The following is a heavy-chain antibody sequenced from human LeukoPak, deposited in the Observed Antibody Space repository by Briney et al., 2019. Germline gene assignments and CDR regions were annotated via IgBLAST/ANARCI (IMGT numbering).Heavy chain of an antibody. J-gene: IGHJ4*02. CDR1: GYTFTSYG. CDR2: ISAYIGNT. CDR3: ARVKSSPAMAIRYVDY. Sequence: ASVKVSCKASGYTFTSYGISWVRQAPGQGLERMGWISAYIGNTNSAQNLQGRVTMTTDTSTTTAYMELRSLRSDDTAVYYCARVKSSPAMAIRYVDYWGQGTLVTVSS. D-gene: IGHD5-18*01. V-gene: IGHV1-18*01.